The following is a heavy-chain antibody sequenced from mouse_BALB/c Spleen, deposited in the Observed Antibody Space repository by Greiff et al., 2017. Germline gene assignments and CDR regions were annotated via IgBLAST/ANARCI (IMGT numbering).Heavy chain of an antibody. CDR1: GYTFTSYW. CDR2: IDPSDSYT. V-gene: IGHV1S127*01. D-gene: IGHD2-3*01. Sequence: QVQLQQPGAELVKPGASVKMSCKASGYTFTSYWMHWVKQRPGQGLEWIGTIDPSDSYTSYNQKFKGKATLTVDTSSSTAYMQLSSLTSEDSAVYYCTREDDGYYIDYWGQGTTLTVSS. CDR3: TREDDGYYIDY. J-gene: IGHJ2*01.